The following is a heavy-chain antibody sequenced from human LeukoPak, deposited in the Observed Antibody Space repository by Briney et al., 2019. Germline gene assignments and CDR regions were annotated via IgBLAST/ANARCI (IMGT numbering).Heavy chain of an antibody. V-gene: IGHV1-18*01. J-gene: IGHJ6*03. D-gene: IGHD1-14*01. CDR3: ARGVAGVYFYYYMDV. Sequence: ASVKVSCKASGYTFTNYGISWVRQAPGQGLEWMGWISTYNGNTNYAQKLQGRVTMTTDTSTSTAYMELSRLRSDDTAVYYCARGVAGVYFYYYMDVWGKGTTVTVSS. CDR1: GYTFTNYG. CDR2: ISTYNGNT.